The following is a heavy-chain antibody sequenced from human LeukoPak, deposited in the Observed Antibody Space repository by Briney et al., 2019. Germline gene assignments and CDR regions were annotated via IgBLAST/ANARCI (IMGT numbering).Heavy chain of an antibody. CDR3: ARDRVVFHPGSTFDL. CDR1: GGSISSGSYY. D-gene: IGHD2-15*01. J-gene: IGHJ2*01. Sequence: SETLSLTCTVSGGSISSGSYYWGWIRQPGGKGLEWIGRIYTSGSTNYNHSVKSRFTITVDTTKNKVSLKQSSVTAADTAVYYCARDRVVFHPGSTFDLWGRGTLVTVSS. V-gene: IGHV4-61*02. CDR2: IYTSGST.